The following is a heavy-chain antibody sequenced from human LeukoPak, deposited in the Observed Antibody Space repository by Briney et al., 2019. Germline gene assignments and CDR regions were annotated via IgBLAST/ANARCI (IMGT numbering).Heavy chain of an antibody. J-gene: IGHJ4*02. CDR2: IYWDDDK. V-gene: IGHV2-5*02. D-gene: IGHD3-22*01. CDR3: AHSAVRYYYDSSGYWGFDY. CDR1: GFSLSTSGMG. Sequence: SGPTLVNPTQTLTLTCTFSGFSLSTSGMGGGWIRQPPGKALEWLALIYWDDDKRYSPSLKSRLTITKDTSKNQVVLTMTNMDPVDTATYSCAHSAVRYYYDSSGYWGFDYWGQGTLVTVSS.